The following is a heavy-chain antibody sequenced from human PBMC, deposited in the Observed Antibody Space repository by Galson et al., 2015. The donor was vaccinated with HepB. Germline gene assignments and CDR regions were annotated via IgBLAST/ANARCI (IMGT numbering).Heavy chain of an antibody. V-gene: IGHV3-11*06. CDR1: GFTFSDYY. D-gene: IGHD3-16*01. Sequence: SLRLSCAASGFTFSDYYMSWIRQAPGKGLEWVSYISSSSSYTNYADSVKGRFTISRDNAKNSLYLQMNSLRAEDTAVYYCARVHITFGAKGAFDIWGQGTMVTVSS. CDR3: ARVHITFGAKGAFDI. CDR2: ISSSSSYT. J-gene: IGHJ3*02.